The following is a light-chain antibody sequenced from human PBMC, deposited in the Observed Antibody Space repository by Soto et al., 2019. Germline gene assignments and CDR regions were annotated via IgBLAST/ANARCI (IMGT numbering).Light chain of an antibody. Sequence: QSALTQPASVSGSPGQSITISCTSSEVGTYNLFSWYQHHPGKAPKLMIYDVSKRPSGVSNRFSGSKSGNTASLTISGLQAEDEADYYCCSYAGSSTVVFGGGTKVTVL. CDR3: CSYAGSSTVV. CDR1: SSEVGTYNL. V-gene: IGLV2-23*02. CDR2: DVS. J-gene: IGLJ2*01.